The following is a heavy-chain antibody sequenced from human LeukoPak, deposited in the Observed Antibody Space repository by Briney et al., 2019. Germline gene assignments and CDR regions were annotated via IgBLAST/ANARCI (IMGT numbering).Heavy chain of an antibody. CDR1: GFTFSNAW. V-gene: IGHV3-15*01. CDR3: TAPDRVGAFDI. D-gene: IGHD1-26*01. CDR2: IKSKTDGGTT. Sequence: PGGSLRLSCAASGFTFSNAWMSWVRQAPGKGLEWVGRIKSKTDGGTTDYAAPVKGRFTISRDDSKNTLYLQMNSLKTEDTAVYYCTAPDRVGAFDIWGQGTMVTVSS. J-gene: IGHJ3*02.